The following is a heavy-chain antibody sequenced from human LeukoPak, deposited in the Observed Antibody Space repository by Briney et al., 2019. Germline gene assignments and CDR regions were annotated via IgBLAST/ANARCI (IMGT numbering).Heavy chain of an antibody. Sequence: GGSLRLSCAASGSTVSSNYMSWVRQAPGKGLEWASVIYSGGSTYYADSVKGRFTISRHNSKNTLYLQMNSLRAEDTAVYYCARVLAQGRRYYYYGMDVWGQGTTVTVSS. CDR1: GSTVSSNY. V-gene: IGHV3-53*04. CDR2: IYSGGST. CDR3: ARVLAQGRRYYYYGMDV. J-gene: IGHJ6*02.